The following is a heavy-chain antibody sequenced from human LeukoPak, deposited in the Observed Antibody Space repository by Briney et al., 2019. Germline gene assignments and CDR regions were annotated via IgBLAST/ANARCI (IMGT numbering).Heavy chain of an antibody. V-gene: IGHV3-7*01. CDR3: ARLSGGVTTLDY. Sequence: GGSLRLSCAATGFTFSSFWMSWVRQGPGKGLEWVASIPPDGGIGRYVDSVKGRFTISRDNAKTTVFLQMNSLREEDTAVYYCARLSGGVTTLDYWGQGALVTVSS. J-gene: IGHJ4*02. CDR2: IPPDGGIG. D-gene: IGHD4-17*01. CDR1: GFTFSSFW.